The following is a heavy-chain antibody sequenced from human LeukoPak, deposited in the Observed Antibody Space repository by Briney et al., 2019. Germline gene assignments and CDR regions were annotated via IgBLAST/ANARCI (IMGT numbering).Heavy chain of an antibody. CDR3: AKARLPHCGTDCLEY. Sequence: SETLSLTCTVSGGSISNYYWSWVRQTPREGLEWLGYIHDSGSTNYNRSLKSLLTISADTSKNQFSLTLTSVTAADTVVYYCAKARLPHCGTDCLEYWGRGTLVTVSS. CDR2: IHDSGST. V-gene: IGHV4-59*08. D-gene: IGHD2-21*02. CDR1: GGSISNYY. J-gene: IGHJ4*02.